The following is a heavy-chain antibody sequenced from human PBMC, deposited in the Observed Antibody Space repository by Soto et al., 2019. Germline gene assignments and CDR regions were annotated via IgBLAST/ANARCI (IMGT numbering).Heavy chain of an antibody. CDR2: IVVGSGNT. J-gene: IGHJ6*02. V-gene: IGHV1-58*01. CDR3: AAGYWNYVNYYYGMDV. D-gene: IGHD1-7*01. CDR1: GLTFTSSA. Sequence: SVKVSFKASGLTFTSSAVQWLRQARGQRLEWIGWIVVGSGNTNYAQKFQERVTITRDMSTSTAYMELSSLRSEDTAVYYCAAGYWNYVNYYYGMDVWGQGTTVTVSS.